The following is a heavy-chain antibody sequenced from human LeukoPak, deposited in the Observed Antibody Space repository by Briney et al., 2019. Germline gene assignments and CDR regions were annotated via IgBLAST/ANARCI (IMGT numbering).Heavy chain of an antibody. Sequence: GGSLRLSCAASRLTFSSYSMKWVRQAPGKGLEWVSSISSSSSYIYYADSVKGRFTISRDNAKNSLYLQMNSLRAEDTAVYYCARDSSYFDSSGYGNDYWGQGTLVTVSS. CDR3: ARDSSYFDSSGYGNDY. CDR2: ISSSSSYI. V-gene: IGHV3-21*01. D-gene: IGHD3-22*01. J-gene: IGHJ4*02. CDR1: RLTFSSYS.